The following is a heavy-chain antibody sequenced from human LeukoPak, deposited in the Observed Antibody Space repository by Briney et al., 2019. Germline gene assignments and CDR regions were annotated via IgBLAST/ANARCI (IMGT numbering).Heavy chain of an antibody. CDR1: GGSFSGYY. CDR2: INHSGST. CDR3: ARGSPGDDY. V-gene: IGHV4-34*01. D-gene: IGHD2-21*01. Sequence: PSETLSLTCVVYGGSFSGYYWSWIRQPPGKGLEWIGEINHSGSTNYNPSLKSRVTISVDTSKNQFSLKLSSVTAADTAVYYCARGSPGDDYWGQGTLVTVSS. J-gene: IGHJ4*02.